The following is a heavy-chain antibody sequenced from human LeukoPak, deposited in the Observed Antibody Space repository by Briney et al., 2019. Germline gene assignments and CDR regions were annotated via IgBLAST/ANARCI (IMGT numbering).Heavy chain of an antibody. J-gene: IGHJ4*02. CDR3: ARVRGTGSGDY. Sequence: SETLSLTCTVSGGSISSSNYWGWIRQPPGKGLEWIGSVYYSGSSYYNPSLKSRVTISVDTPKNQFSLKVSSVTAADTAVYYCARVRGTGSGDYWGQGTLVTVSS. CDR1: GGSISSSNY. D-gene: IGHD3-10*01. CDR2: VYYSGSS. V-gene: IGHV4-39*07.